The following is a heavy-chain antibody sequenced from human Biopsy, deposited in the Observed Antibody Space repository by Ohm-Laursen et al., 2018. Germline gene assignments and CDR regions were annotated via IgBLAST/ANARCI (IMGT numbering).Heavy chain of an antibody. CDR3: AKDLSVYYYYGIDV. CDR2: ISYDHLTP. Sequence: SLRLSCPASGFPFRPYGMPWVRLAPGPGLEWVAVISYDHLTPPSADSVRGRFPISRDNSQNPLYLQVTRRRAEDTAVYYCAKDLSVYYYYGIDVWGQGTTVTVSS. CDR1: GFPFRPYG. D-gene: IGHD5/OR15-5a*01. V-gene: IGHV3-30*19. J-gene: IGHJ6*02.